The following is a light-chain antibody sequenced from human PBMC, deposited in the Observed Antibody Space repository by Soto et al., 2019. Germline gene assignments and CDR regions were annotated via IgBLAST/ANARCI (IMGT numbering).Light chain of an antibody. CDR1: SSDVGGYDF. J-gene: IGLJ2*01. Sequence: QSALTQPPSASGSPGQSVTISCTGTSSDVGGYDFVSWYQQHPGKAPRIMMYEVAKRPSGVPDRFSGSKSGNTASLTISGLQAEDEADYYCISYSGTNTMIFGGGTKVTVL. CDR2: EVA. CDR3: ISYSGTNTMI. V-gene: IGLV2-8*01.